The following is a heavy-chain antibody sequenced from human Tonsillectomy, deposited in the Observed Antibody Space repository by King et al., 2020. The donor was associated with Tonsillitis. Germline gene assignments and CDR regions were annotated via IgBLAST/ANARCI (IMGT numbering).Heavy chain of an antibody. CDR1: GFTFSSYG. V-gene: IGHV3-30*18. CDR2: ISYEGSNK. D-gene: IGHD3-3*01. CDR3: EKDWSGLRFLEWSYFDY. Sequence: VQLVESGGGVVQPGRSLRLSCAASGFTFSSYGMHGVRQAPGKGLEWVAVISYEGSNKYYADSVKGRFTISRDNSKNTLYLQMNSLRAEDTAVYYCEKDWSGLRFLEWSYFDYLGQGTLVTVSS. J-gene: IGHJ4*02.